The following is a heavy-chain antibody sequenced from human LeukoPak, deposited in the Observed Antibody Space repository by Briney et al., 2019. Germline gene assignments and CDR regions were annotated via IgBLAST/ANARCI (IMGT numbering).Heavy chain of an antibody. J-gene: IGHJ4*02. CDR1: GFTFSSNW. Sequence: GGSLRLSCAASGFTFSSNWMHWVRQVPGKGLVWVSLINPSGSFTTYADSVKGRFTISRDNAKNRLYMQMNSLRVGDTAVYYCARDMIRGVIKNWGQGTLVTVSS. D-gene: IGHD3-10*01. V-gene: IGHV3-74*01. CDR3: ARDMIRGVIKN. CDR2: INPSGSFT.